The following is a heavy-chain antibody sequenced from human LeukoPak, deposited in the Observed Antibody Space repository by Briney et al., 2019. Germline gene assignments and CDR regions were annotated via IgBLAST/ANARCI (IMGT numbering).Heavy chain of an antibody. CDR1: GGSISSGSYY. J-gene: IGHJ4*02. CDR3: ARVTYVIAAPDY. Sequence: PSETLSLTCTVSGGSISSGSYYWSWIRQPPGKGLEWIGSIYHSGSTYYNPSLKSRVTISVDTSKNQFSLKLSSVTAADTAVYYCARVTYVIAAPDYWGQGTLVTVSS. D-gene: IGHD6-6*01. V-gene: IGHV4-39*07. CDR2: IYHSGST.